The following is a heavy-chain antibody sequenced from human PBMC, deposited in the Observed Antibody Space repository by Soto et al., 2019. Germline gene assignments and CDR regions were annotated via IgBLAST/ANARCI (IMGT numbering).Heavy chain of an antibody. Sequence: QVQLAQSVAEMTKPGSSVKVSCRASGGSFSDFAFSWVRQAPGQGLEWMGGIIPMFAATKYAQRLQDRVTITADVSTNTVYLAPHRLTSEDKAIYYCARGATAAVPAALSSYHDYTNYRFDSWGQGTLVTV. V-gene: IGHV1-69*01. D-gene: IGHD2-2*01. CDR2: IIPMFAAT. CDR1: GGSFSDFA. CDR3: ARGATAAVPAALSSYHDYTNYRFDS. J-gene: IGHJ4*02.